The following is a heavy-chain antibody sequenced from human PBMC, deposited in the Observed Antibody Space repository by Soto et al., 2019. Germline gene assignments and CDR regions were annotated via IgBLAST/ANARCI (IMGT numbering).Heavy chain of an antibody. CDR2: TYYRSKWYD. D-gene: IGHD2-21*01. J-gene: IGHJ4*02. CDR3: ARESYSSLY. CDR1: GDSVSSNTVA. Sequence: SQTFSLTCAISGDSVSSNTVAWNWIRQSPSRGLEWLGRTYYRSKWYDDYAESVKSRITINPDTSKSQFSLHLNSVTLEDTAVYYCARESYSSLYWGQGTLVNVS. V-gene: IGHV6-1*01.